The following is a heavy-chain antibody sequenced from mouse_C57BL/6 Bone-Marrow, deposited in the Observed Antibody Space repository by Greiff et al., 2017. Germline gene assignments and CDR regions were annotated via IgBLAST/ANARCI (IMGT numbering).Heavy chain of an antibody. V-gene: IGHV14-1*01. D-gene: IGHD2-10*02. CDR1: GFNIKDYY. CDR3: LPSSYRYVDV. CDR2: IDPEDGDT. J-gene: IGHJ1*03. Sequence: VQLQQSGAELVRPGVSVKLSCTASGFNIKDYYMHWVKQRPEQGLEWIGRIDPEDGDTEYARHFQGKATMTADTSSNTAYRPLSILPSEDTAVYYGLPSSYRYVDVWGTGTTVTVSS.